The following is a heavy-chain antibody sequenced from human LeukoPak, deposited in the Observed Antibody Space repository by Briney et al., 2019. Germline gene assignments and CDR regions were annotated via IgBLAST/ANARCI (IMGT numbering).Heavy chain of an antibody. V-gene: IGHV1-69*05. D-gene: IGHD2-2*02. CDR1: GGTFISYA. CDR2: INPIFGTE. J-gene: IGHJ4*02. Sequence: ASXXVSCKASGGTFISYAISWVGQAPGQGREWMGGINPIFGTENYEQKFQGGGTNTTEESTSTAYMELSSLRSEDTAVYYCARERSEYCSSTSCYNLDYWGQGTLVTVSS. CDR3: ARERSEYCSSTSCYNLDY.